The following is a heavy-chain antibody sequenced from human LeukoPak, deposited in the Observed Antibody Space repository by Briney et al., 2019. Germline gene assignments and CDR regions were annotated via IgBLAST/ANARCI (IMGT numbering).Heavy chain of an antibody. V-gene: IGHV3-21*01. CDR2: ISSSSSYI. CDR3: ARERGIYSSSNWFDP. Sequence: GGSLRLSCAASGFTFSSYSMNWVHQAPWKGLEWVSSISSSSSYIYYADSVKGRFTISRDNAKNSLYLQMNSLRAEDTAVYYCARERGIYSSSNWFDPWGQGTLVTVSS. CDR1: GFTFSSYS. J-gene: IGHJ5*02. D-gene: IGHD6-6*01.